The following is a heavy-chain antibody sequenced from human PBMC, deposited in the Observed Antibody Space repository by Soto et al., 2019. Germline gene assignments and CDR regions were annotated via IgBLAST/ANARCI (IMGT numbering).Heavy chain of an antibody. CDR1: GGSFDGYL. CDR2: VHHSGRT. J-gene: IGHJ4*02. D-gene: IGHD1-7*01. V-gene: IGHV4-34*01. Sequence: SETLSLTCATYGGSFDGYLWSWIRQPPGKGLEWIGEVHHSGRTKYNSSLKSRVTISGDMSKKQFSLKVNSVTAADTAVYYCARGQPYNYNYNYFDYWGQGTPVTVSS. CDR3: ARGQPYNYNYNYFDY.